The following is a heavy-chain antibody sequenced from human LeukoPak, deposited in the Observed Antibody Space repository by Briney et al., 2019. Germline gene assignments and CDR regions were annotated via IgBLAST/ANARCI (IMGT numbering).Heavy chain of an antibody. Sequence: ASVKVSCKASGYTFTGYYMHWVRQAPGQGLEWMGWINPNSGGTNYAQKFQGRVTMTRDTSISTTYMELSRLRSDDTAVYYCARSGWGQLPPLLHFDYWGQGTLVTVSS. CDR2: INPNSGGT. D-gene: IGHD2-2*01. V-gene: IGHV1-2*02. CDR1: GYTFTGYY. CDR3: ARSGWGQLPPLLHFDY. J-gene: IGHJ4*02.